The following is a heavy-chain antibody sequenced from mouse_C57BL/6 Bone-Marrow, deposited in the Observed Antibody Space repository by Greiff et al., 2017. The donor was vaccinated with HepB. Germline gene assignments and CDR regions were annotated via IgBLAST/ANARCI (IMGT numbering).Heavy chain of an antibody. CDR2: ISNGGGST. CDR1: GFTFSDYY. CDR3: ARIYDGSYAMDY. V-gene: IGHV5-12*01. D-gene: IGHD2-3*01. Sequence: EVHLVESGGGLVQPGGSLKLSCAASGFTFSDYYMYWVRQTPEKRLEWVAYISNGGGSTYYPDTVKGRFPISRDNAKNTLYLQMSRLKSEDTAMYYCARIYDGSYAMDYWGQGTSVTVSS. J-gene: IGHJ4*01.